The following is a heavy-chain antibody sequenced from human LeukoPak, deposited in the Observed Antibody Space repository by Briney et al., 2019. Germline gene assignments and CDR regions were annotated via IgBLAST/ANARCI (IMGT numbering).Heavy chain of an antibody. CDR1: GFTFSDYY. Sequence: PGGSLRLSCAASGFTFSDYYMNWIRQAPGKGLEWVSYISGSGDSKFYADSVKGRFTISRDNSKNTLYLQMNSLRAEDTAVYYCARDADPEDAFDIWGQGTMVTVSS. J-gene: IGHJ3*02. CDR2: ISGSGDSK. V-gene: IGHV3-11*04. CDR3: ARDADPEDAFDI.